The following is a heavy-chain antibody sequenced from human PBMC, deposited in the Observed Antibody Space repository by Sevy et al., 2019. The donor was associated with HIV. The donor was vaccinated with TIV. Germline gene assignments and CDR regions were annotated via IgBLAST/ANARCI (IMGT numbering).Heavy chain of an antibody. V-gene: IGHV3-43D*03. CDR2: ITWDGGDT. D-gene: IGHD1-20*01. J-gene: IGHJ4*02. CDR3: AKAEYNNPVAGLSFDY. CDR1: GFTFDHYA. Sequence: GGSLRLSCAASGFTFDHYAMHWVRQAPGKGLEWVSLITWDGGDTYYADSVKGRFTMSRDNRKNSLYLEMSSLRAEDSAFYYCAKAEYNNPVAGLSFDYWGQGTLVTVSS.